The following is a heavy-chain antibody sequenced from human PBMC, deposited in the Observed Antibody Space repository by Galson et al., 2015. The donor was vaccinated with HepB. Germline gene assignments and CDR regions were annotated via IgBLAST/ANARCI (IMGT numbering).Heavy chain of an antibody. V-gene: IGHV3-23*01. J-gene: IGHJ5*02. CDR2: ISGSGGST. CDR1: GFTFSSYA. CDR3: AKKALYRYVGGQVPSSRGWFDP. D-gene: IGHD6-13*01. Sequence: LRLSCAASGFTFSSYAMSWVRQAPGKGLERVSAISGSGGSTYYADSVKGRFTISRDNSKNTLYLQMNSLRAEDTAVYYCAKKALYRYVGGQVPSSRGWFDPWGQGTLVTVSS.